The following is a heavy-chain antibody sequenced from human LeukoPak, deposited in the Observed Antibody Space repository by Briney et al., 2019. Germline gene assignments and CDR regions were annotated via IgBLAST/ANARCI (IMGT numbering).Heavy chain of an antibody. Sequence: SETLSLTCTVSGGSISSYYWSWIRQTPGKGLEWIGDIYYSGSPNYNPSLKSRVTISVDTSKNQFSLKLSSVTPADTAMYYCARAWATDYFDYWGQGTLVTVSS. CDR1: GGSISSYY. CDR3: ARAWATDYFDY. V-gene: IGHV4-59*01. J-gene: IGHJ4*02. CDR2: IYYSGSP.